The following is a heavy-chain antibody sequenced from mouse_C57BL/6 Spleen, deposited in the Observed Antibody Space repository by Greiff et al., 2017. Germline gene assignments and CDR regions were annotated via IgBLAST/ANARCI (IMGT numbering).Heavy chain of an antibody. CDR2: IYPGSGST. D-gene: IGHD1-1*01. CDR3: ARAPYYGSSSYWYFDV. V-gene: IGHV1-55*01. J-gene: IGHJ1*03. CDR1: GYTFTSYW. Sequence: QVQLKQSGAELVKPGASVKMSCKASGYTFTSYWITWVKQRPGQGLEWIGDIYPGSGSTNYNEKFKSKATLTVDTSSSTAYMQLSSLTSEDSAVYYCARAPYYGSSSYWYFDVWGTGTTVTVSS.